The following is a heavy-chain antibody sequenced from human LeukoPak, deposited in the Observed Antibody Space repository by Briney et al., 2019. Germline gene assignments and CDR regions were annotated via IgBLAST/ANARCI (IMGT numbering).Heavy chain of an antibody. CDR2: IYYSGST. CDR3: AREIRTTVIIDY. D-gene: IGHD4-11*01. J-gene: IGHJ4*02. CDR1: GGSISSYY. Sequence: SETLSLTCTVSGGSISSYYWSWIRQPPGKGLEWIGHIYYSGSTYYNPSLKSRVTISVDTSKNQFSLKLGSVTAADTAVYFCAREIRTTVIIDYWGQGTLVTVSS. V-gene: IGHV4-59*12.